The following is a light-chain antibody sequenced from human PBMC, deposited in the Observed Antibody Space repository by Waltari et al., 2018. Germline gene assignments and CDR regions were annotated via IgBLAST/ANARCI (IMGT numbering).Light chain of an antibody. CDR1: SSDVGAYHY. CDR2: KVN. V-gene: IGLV2-14*01. Sequence: QSALTQPASVSGSPGQSITVSCTGTSSDVGAYHYVSWYQPHPGKAPRLIIYKVNSRPSGVSHRFAGSKSDNTASLTISGLQAEDEADYYCASYTKTSTLVFGGGTKLTVL. J-gene: IGLJ2*01. CDR3: ASYTKTSTLV.